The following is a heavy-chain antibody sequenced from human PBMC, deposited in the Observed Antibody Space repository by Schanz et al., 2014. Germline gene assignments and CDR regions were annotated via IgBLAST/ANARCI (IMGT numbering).Heavy chain of an antibody. CDR2: ISSSSSYI. J-gene: IGHJ4*02. V-gene: IGHV3-21*06. CDR1: GFAFSAYS. CDR3: VREVGAAAGLAWGRDY. Sequence: EVQLVESGGGLVKPGGSLRLSCAASGFAFSAYSMNWVRQAPGKGLEWVSSISSSSSYIYYADSVKGRFTISRDNAKSSLFLQMNSLRAEDTAVYYCVREVGAAAGLAWGRDYWGRGTLVTVSS. D-gene: IGHD6-13*01.